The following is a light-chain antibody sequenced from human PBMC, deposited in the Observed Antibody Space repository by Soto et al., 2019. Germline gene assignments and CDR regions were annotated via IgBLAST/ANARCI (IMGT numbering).Light chain of an antibody. CDR2: LYS. CDR3: AAWDDNRHAYV. CDR1: SSNIETNS. Sequence: QSVLTQPPSTSGTPGQRVTISCSGSSSNIETNSVDWYQQLPGTAPKLLIFLYSQRPSGVPDRFSGSKSGTSASLAISGLQSGDEAAYFCAAWDDNRHAYVFGTGTKVTVL. J-gene: IGLJ1*01. V-gene: IGLV1-44*01.